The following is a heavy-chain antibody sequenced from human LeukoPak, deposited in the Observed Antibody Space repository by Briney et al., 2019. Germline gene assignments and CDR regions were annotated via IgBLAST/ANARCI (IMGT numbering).Heavy chain of an antibody. CDR2: ISGSGGST. CDR1: GFTFSSYA. J-gene: IGHJ5*02. Sequence: GGSLRLSCAASGFTFSSYAMSWVRQAPGKGLEWVSGISGSGGSTYYADSVKGRFTISRDNSKNTLYLQMNSLRSDDTAVYYCAREGCISTNCHVIGDDNWIDPWGQGTLVTVSP. D-gene: IGHD2-2*01. CDR3: AREGCISTNCHVIGDDNWIDP. V-gene: IGHV3-23*01.